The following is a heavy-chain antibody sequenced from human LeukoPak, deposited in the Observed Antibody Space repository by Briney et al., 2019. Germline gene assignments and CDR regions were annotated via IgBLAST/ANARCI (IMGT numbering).Heavy chain of an antibody. J-gene: IGHJ4*02. CDR2: INWNSGNI. CDR1: GFTFDDYA. Sequence: GGSLRLSCAASGFTFDDYAMHWVRQAPGKGLEWVSGINWNSGNIGYADSVKGRFTISRDNAKNSLYLQMNSLRAEDTALYYCAKAISGSGSYYNYWGQGTLVHVPS. CDR3: AKAISGSGSYYNY. V-gene: IGHV3-9*01. D-gene: IGHD3-10*01.